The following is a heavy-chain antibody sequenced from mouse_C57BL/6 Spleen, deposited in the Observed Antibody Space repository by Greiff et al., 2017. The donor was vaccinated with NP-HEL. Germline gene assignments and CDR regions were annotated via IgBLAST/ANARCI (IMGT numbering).Heavy chain of an antibody. J-gene: IGHJ4*01. CDR1: GYTFTSYW. D-gene: IGHD2-4*01. V-gene: IGHV1-64*01. CDR3: ALYDYDRGYYYAMDY. Sequence: VQLQQSGAELVKPGASVKSSCKASGYTFTSYWMHWVKQRPGQGLEWIGMIHPNSGSTNYNEKFKSKATLTVDKSSSTAYMQLSSLTSEDSAVYYCALYDYDRGYYYAMDYWGQGTSVTVSS. CDR2: IHPNSGST.